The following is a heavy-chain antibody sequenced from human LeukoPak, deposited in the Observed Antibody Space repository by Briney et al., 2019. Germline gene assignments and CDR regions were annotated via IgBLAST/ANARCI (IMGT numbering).Heavy chain of an antibody. D-gene: IGHD4/OR15-4a*01. J-gene: IGHJ2*01. CDR3: ARGLTSSDWYFDL. V-gene: IGHV4-31*03. Sequence: SETLSLTCTVSGGSISSGGYYWSWIRQHPGKGLEWIGYIYYSGSTYYNPSLKSRVTISVDTSKNQFSLKLSSVTAADTAVYYCARGLTSSDWYFDLWGRGTLVTVSS. CDR2: IYYSGST. CDR1: GGSISSGGYY.